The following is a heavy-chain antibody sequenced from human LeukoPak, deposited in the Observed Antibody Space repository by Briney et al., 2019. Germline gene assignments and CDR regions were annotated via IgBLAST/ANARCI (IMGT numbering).Heavy chain of an antibody. J-gene: IGHJ2*01. Sequence: SETLSLTCTVSGGSISSYYWSWIRQPPGKGLEWIGYIYYSGSTNYNPPLKSRVTISVDTSKNQFSLKLSSVTAADTAVYYCARVLGGPPAGWYFDLWGRGTLVTVSS. V-gene: IGHV4-59*01. CDR2: IYYSGST. CDR1: GGSISSYY. CDR3: ARVLGGPPAGWYFDL. D-gene: IGHD3-10*01.